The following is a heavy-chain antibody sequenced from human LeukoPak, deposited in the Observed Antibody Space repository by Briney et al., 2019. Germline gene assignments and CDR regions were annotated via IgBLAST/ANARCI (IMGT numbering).Heavy chain of an antibody. J-gene: IGHJ4*02. CDR3: ARLGIVDTAMVPLYYFDY. V-gene: IGHV4-39*01. CDR2: IYYSGST. CDR1: GGSISSSSYY. Sequence: SETLSLTCTVSGGSISSSSYYWGWIRQPPGKGLEWIGSIYYSGSTYYNPSLKSRVTISVDTSKNQFSLKLSSVTAADTAVYYCARLGIVDTAMVPLYYFDYWGQGTLVTVSS. D-gene: IGHD5-18*01.